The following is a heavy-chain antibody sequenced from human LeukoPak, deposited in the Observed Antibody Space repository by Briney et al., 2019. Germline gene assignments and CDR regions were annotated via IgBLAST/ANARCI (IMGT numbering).Heavy chain of an antibody. Sequence: GGSLRLSCAASGFIFSKYAMSWVRQAPGKGLEWVSSISGSGGSTYYADSVKGRFTISRDNSKNTLHLQMNSLRAEDTAVYYRLKTKLWSTGSVDYWGQGTLVTVSS. J-gene: IGHJ4*02. V-gene: IGHV3-23*01. CDR2: ISGSGGST. CDR3: LKTKLWSTGSVDY. CDR1: GFIFSKYA. D-gene: IGHD5-18*01.